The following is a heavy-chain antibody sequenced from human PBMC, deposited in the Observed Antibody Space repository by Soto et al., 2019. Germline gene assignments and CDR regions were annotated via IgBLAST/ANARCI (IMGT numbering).Heavy chain of an antibody. J-gene: IGHJ3*02. CDR3: ARDRPADAFDI. D-gene: IGHD6-6*01. Sequence: ASVKVSCKASGYTFTSYAMHWVRQAPGQRPEWMGWINAGNGNTKYSQKFQGRVTITRDTSASTAYMELSSLRSEDTAVYYCARDRPADAFDIWGQGTMVTVSS. CDR1: GYTFTSYA. V-gene: IGHV1-3*01. CDR2: INAGNGNT.